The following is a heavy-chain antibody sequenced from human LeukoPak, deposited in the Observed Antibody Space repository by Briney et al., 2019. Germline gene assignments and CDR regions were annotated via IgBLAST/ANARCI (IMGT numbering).Heavy chain of an antibody. CDR2: IKQDGSEK. J-gene: IGHJ3*02. CDR1: GFTFSSYW. Sequence: TGGSLRLSCAASGFTFSSYWMSWVRQAPGKGLEWVANIKQDGSEKYYVDSVKGRFTTSRDNAKSSLYLQMNSLRAEDTAVYYCARSGIAAAGTLFDIWGQGTMVTVSS. D-gene: IGHD6-13*01. CDR3: ARSGIAAAGTLFDI. V-gene: IGHV3-7*04.